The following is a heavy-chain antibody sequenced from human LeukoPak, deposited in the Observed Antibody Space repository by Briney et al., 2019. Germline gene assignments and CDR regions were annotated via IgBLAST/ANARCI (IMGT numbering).Heavy chain of an antibody. Sequence: SETLSLTCTVSGYSISSYYWSWIRQPPGKGLEWIGYIYYSESTNYNPSLKSRVTISTDTSKSQFSLNLRSVTAEDTGIYYCARGRCRNSGCRPYFDYWGQGTQVTVSS. J-gene: IGHJ4*02. D-gene: IGHD2/OR15-2a*01. CDR1: GYSISSYY. V-gene: IGHV4-59*01. CDR3: ARGRCRNSGCRPYFDY. CDR2: IYYSEST.